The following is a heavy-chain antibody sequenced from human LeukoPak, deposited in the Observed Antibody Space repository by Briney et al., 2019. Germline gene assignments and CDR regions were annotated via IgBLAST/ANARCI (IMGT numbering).Heavy chain of an antibody. CDR2: INPNSGGT. Sequence: ASVKVSCKASEYTFTGYYIHWVRQAPGQGLEWMGWINPNSGGTNYAQRFQGRVTMTRDTSISTAYMELSSLRSDDTAVYHCAREDLDAFDIWGQGTMVTVSS. CDR3: AREDLDAFDI. CDR1: EYTFTGYY. V-gene: IGHV1-2*02. J-gene: IGHJ3*02.